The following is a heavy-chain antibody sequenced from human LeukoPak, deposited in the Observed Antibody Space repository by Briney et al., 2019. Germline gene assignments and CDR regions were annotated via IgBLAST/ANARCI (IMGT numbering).Heavy chain of an antibody. CDR1: GFTFSSYS. Sequence: GGSLRLSCAASGFTFSSYSMNWVRQAPGKGLEWVSYISSSSSTIYYADSVKGRFTISRDNAKNSLYLQKNSLRDEDTAVYYCARLSEPHYYYYYYMDVWGKGTTVTVSS. CDR3: ARLSEPHYYYYYYMDV. V-gene: IGHV3-48*02. CDR2: ISSSSSTI. J-gene: IGHJ6*03.